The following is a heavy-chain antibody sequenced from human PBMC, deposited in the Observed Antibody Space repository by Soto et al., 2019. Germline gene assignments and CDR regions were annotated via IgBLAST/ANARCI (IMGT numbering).Heavy chain of an antibody. CDR1: GFTFSSYS. J-gene: IGHJ6*02. V-gene: IGHV3-21*01. Sequence: EVQLVESGGGLVKPGGSLRLSCAASGFTFSSYSMNWVRQAPGKGLEWVSSISSSSSYIYYADSVKGRFTISRDNDKNPLYLKMNSLRAEDAAAYYCARESRGYCSGGSCSATPSYGMDVWGQGTTVTVSS. D-gene: IGHD2-15*01. CDR3: ARESRGYCSGGSCSATPSYGMDV. CDR2: ISSSSSYI.